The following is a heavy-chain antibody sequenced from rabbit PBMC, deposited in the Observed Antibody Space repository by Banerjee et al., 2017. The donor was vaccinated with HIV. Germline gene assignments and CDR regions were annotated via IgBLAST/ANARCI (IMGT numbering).Heavy chain of an antibody. CDR1: GFTLSNYW. CDR3: ARCPAVGSGCEGYPYFNL. Sequence: QSLEESGGDLVKPGASLTLTCTASGFTLSNYWMCWVRQAPGKGLEWNACIYTGSSGSTYYANWAKGRFSISKTSSTTVTLQLTSLTAADTATYFCARCPAVGSGCEGYPYFNLWGQGTLVTVS. V-gene: IGHV1S40*01. CDR2: IYTGSSGST. D-gene: IGHD1-1*01. J-gene: IGHJ4*01.